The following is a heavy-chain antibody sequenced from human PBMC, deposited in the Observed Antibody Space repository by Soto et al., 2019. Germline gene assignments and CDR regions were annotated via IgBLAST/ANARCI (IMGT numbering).Heavy chain of an antibody. CDR2: INPSGGST. J-gene: IGHJ5*02. V-gene: IGHV1-46*01. D-gene: IGHD2-2*01. Sequence: ASVKVSCKASGYTFTSYYMHWVRQAPGQGLEWMGIINPSGGSTSYAQKFQGRVTMTRDTSTSTVYMELSSLRSEDTAGYYCEREPQIVVVPAAPRWWFDPSSQATLVTVSS. CDR3: EREPQIVVVPAAPRWWFDP. CDR1: GYTFTSYY.